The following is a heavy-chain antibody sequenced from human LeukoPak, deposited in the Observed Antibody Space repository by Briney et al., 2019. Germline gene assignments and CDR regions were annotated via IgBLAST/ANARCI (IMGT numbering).Heavy chain of an antibody. CDR1: GGTFSSYA. D-gene: IGHD2-2*01. CDR3: ARGGYCSSTSCYESAEYFHH. Sequence: ASVKVSCKASGGTFSSYAISWVRQAPGQGLEWMGRIIPILGIANYAQKFQGRVTITADKSTSTAYMELSSLRSEDTAVYYCARGGYCSSTSCYESAEYFHHWGQGTLVTVSS. CDR2: IIPILGIA. J-gene: IGHJ1*01. V-gene: IGHV1-69*04.